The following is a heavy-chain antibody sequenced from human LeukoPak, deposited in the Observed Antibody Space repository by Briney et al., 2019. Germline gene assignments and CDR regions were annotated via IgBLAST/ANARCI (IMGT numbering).Heavy chain of an antibody. D-gene: IGHD3-22*01. V-gene: IGHV1-18*04. CDR1: GYTFTGYY. CDR3: ARGLPPRRNYDSSGYYSYYFDY. CDR2: ISGYNGHT. J-gene: IGHJ4*02. Sequence: ASVKVSCKASGYTFTGYYMHWVRQAPGQGLEWMGWISGYNGHTKYAQKFQGRVTMTTDTSTSTAYMELRSLTSDDTAVFYCARGLPPRRNYDSSGYYSYYFDYWGQGTLVTVSS.